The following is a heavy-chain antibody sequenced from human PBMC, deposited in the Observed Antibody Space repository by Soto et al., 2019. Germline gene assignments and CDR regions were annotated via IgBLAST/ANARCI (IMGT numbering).Heavy chain of an antibody. CDR1: GGSISSYY. J-gene: IGHJ4*02. V-gene: IGHV4-59*08. D-gene: IGHD4-17*01. Sequence: QVQLQESGPGLVKPSETLSRTCTVSGGSISSYYWSWIRQPPGKGLEWIGYIYYSGSTNYNPSLKSRVTISVDTSKNQFSLKLRSVTAADTAVYYCARLKSQAYGDDGDYWGQGTLVTVSS. CDR2: IYYSGST. CDR3: ARLKSQAYGDDGDY.